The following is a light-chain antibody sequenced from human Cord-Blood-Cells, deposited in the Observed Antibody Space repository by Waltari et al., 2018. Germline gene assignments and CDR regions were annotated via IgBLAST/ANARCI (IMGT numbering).Light chain of an antibody. V-gene: IGLV2-14*03. CDR3: SSYTSSSTWV. Sequence: QSALTQPASVSGSPGQSITISCTGTSSDVGGYNYVYWYQQHPGKAPKLMIYDVSNRPSGVSNRFSGSNAGNTASLTISGLQAEDEADYYCSSYTSSSTWVFGGGTKLTVL. CDR1: SSDVGGYNY. J-gene: IGLJ3*02. CDR2: DVS.